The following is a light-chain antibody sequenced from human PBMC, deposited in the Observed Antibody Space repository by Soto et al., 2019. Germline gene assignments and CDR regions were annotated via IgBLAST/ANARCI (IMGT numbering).Light chain of an antibody. Sequence: AIQMTQSPSSLSASVGDRLTITCRASQVIRNDLGWYQQKPGKAPKLLIYGASNLQSGVPSRFSGSGSGTDFTLTITSLQPEDFATYYCLHDHNYPWTFGQGTKVDIK. V-gene: IGKV1-6*01. CDR1: QVIRND. J-gene: IGKJ1*01. CDR2: GAS. CDR3: LHDHNYPWT.